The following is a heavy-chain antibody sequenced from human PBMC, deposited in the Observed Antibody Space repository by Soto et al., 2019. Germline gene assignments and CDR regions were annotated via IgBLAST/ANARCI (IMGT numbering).Heavy chain of an antibody. CDR2: IKSNTNGGKT. CDR3: TSKGDATFGVGPENFDV. J-gene: IGHJ3*01. D-gene: IGHD3-3*01. Sequence: EVQLMESGGGLVKPGGSLRVSCAGSGFTFSNAWMTWFRQAPGKGLEWVGRIKSNTNGGKTEYAAPVKGRFSISRDDSKNTLYLQMNSLKTEDTAVYYCTSKGDATFGVGPENFDVWGEGTLVIVSP. V-gene: IGHV3-15*01. CDR1: GFTFSNAW.